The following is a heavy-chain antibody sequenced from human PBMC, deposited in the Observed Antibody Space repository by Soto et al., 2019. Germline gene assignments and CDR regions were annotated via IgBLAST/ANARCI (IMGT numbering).Heavy chain of an antibody. CDR3: ARAYLTGYSISPSWFAP. V-gene: IGHV3-30-3*01. D-gene: IGHD3-9*01. J-gene: IGHJ5*02. Sequence: GGSLRLSCEASGFTFSNYAMHWVRQAPGKGLEWVALISYDGSNKYYADSVRGRFTISRDNSKNTLYLEVNSLTTEDTAVYYCARAYLTGYSISPSWFAPWGQGTLVTVSS. CDR1: GFTFSNYA. CDR2: ISYDGSNK.